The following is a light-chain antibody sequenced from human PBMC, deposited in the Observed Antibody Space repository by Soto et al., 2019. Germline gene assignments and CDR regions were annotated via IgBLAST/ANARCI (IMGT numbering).Light chain of an antibody. CDR3: QSYDSSLGGSV. V-gene: IGLV1-40*01. CDR1: NSNIGAGYD. Sequence: QSVLAQPPSVSGAPGQRITISCSGSNSNIGAGYDVHWYQQLPGTAPKLLIFGISNRPSGVPDRFSGSRSGASVSLAITGLQAEDEADYYCQSYDSSLGGSVFGGGTKVTVL. CDR2: GIS. J-gene: IGLJ2*01.